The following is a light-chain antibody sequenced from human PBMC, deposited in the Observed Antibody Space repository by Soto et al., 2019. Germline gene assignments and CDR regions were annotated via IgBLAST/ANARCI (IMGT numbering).Light chain of an antibody. V-gene: IGKV3-20*01. Sequence: ETVSTQSPGTLSLSPGERATLSCRASRSVSSSYIAWYQQKPGQAPRLLIYGASSRATGIPVRFSGSGSGTDFTLTISRLEPEDFVVYYCQQYGSSPLTFGGGTKVEIK. CDR2: GAS. CDR1: RSVSSSY. CDR3: QQYGSSPLT. J-gene: IGKJ4*01.